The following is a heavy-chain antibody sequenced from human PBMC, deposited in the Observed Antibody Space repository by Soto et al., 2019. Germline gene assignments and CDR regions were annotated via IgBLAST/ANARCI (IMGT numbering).Heavy chain of an antibody. CDR3: ARDYCSGTTCYEFDY. J-gene: IGHJ4*02. V-gene: IGHV1-18*01. CDR1: GYTFSSYG. CDR2: ISPYNDQT. Sequence: ASVKVSCKASGYTFSSYGISWVRQAPGQGLEWMGWISPYNDQTNYAQKLQGRVTVTTDISTSTAYMELRSLRSDDTAMYYCARDYCSGTTCYEFDYWGQGTQVTVSS. D-gene: IGHD2-2*01.